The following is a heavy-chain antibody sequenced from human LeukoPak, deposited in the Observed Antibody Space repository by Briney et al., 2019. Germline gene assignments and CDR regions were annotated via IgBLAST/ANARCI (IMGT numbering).Heavy chain of an antibody. Sequence: GGSLRLSCAASGLTFSNYAMSWVRQAPGKGLEWVSAITGSGGDSYHADFVKGRFTISRDNPKNTLYLQMNSLRAEDTAMYYCAKGSSSSRPYYFDYWGQGILVTVSS. J-gene: IGHJ4*02. V-gene: IGHV3-23*01. CDR2: ITGSGGDS. CDR1: GLTFSNYA. D-gene: IGHD6-6*01. CDR3: AKGSSSSRPYYFDY.